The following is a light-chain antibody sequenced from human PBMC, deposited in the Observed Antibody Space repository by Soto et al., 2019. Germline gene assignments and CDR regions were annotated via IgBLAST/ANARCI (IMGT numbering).Light chain of an antibody. CDR3: GTWDSSLSAWV. J-gene: IGLJ3*02. Sequence: QSVLTQPPSVSAAPGQKVTISCSGSRSNIGNNYVSWYQQLPGKAPKLLINDNNKRPSGIPDRFSGSKSGTSATLGITGLQTGDEADYYCGTWDSSLSAWVFGGGTKLTVL. CDR2: DNN. CDR1: RSNIGNNY. V-gene: IGLV1-51*01.